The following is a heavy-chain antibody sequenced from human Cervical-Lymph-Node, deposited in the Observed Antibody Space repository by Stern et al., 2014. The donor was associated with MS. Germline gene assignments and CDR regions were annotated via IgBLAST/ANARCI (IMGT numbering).Heavy chain of an antibody. Sequence: VQLVESGAEVKKTGASVKVSFKASGYTFTSYGISWARQAPGQGLEWMGWISPYNGNTNYAQKLQGRVTLTTDTSTSTAYMELRSLRSDDTAVYYCATTGSSSSGWFDPWGQGTLVAVSS. CDR1: GYTFTSYG. CDR2: ISPYNGNT. J-gene: IGHJ5*02. CDR3: ATTGSSSSGWFDP. D-gene: IGHD6-6*01. V-gene: IGHV1-18*01.